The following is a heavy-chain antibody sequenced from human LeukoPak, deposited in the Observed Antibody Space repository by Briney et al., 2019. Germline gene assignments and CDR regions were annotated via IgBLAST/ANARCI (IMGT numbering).Heavy chain of an antibody. V-gene: IGHV4-59*01. Sequence: SETLSLTCTVSGGSISSYYWSWIRQPPGKGLEWIGYMYYSGRTNYNPSLKNRVTISLDTSKNQFSLKLSSVTVADTAVYYCARVGPEYCGGDCYIDYWGQGTLVTVSS. J-gene: IGHJ4*02. CDR3: ARVGPEYCGGDCYIDY. CDR2: MYYSGRT. CDR1: GGSISSYY. D-gene: IGHD2-21*02.